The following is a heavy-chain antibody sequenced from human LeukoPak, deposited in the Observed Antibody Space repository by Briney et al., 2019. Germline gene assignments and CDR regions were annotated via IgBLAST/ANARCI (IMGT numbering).Heavy chain of an antibody. V-gene: IGHV1-2*02. CDR2: VNPNSGGT. D-gene: IGHD3-9*01. Sequence: ASVKVSCKASGYTFTGYYMHWVRQAPGQGLEWMGWVNPNSGGTNYAQKFQGRVTMTRDTSISTAYMEMSRLRSDDTAVYYCARDIVVRYFDWLSIDYWGQGTLVTVSS. CDR3: ARDIVVRYFDWLSIDY. CDR1: GYTFTGYY. J-gene: IGHJ4*02.